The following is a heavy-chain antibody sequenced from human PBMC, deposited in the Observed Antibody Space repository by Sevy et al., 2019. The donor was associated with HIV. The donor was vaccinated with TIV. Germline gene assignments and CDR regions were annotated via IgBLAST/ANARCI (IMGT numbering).Heavy chain of an antibody. J-gene: IGHJ4*02. V-gene: IGHV3-11*01. Sequence: GGSLRLSCAASGFTFSDYYMSWIRQAPGKGLEWVSYISSSGSTIYYADSVKGRFTISRDNAKNSLYLQMNSLRAEDTAVYYFARDLGSGSYTYYDYWGQGTLVTVSS. CDR3: ARDLGSGSYTYYDY. CDR2: ISSSGSTI. CDR1: GFTFSDYY. D-gene: IGHD1-26*01.